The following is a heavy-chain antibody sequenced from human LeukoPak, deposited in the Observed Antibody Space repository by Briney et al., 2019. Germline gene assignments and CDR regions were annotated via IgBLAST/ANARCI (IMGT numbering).Heavy chain of an antibody. CDR3: TGEYYYDSSGYYYFDY. J-gene: IGHJ4*02. V-gene: IGHV3-15*01. D-gene: IGHD3-22*01. CDR2: IKSKTDGGTT. Sequence: GGSLRLSCAASGFTFSNAWMSWVRQAPGKGLEWVGRIKSKTDGGTTDYAAPVKGRFTIPRDDSKNTLYLQMNSLKTEDTAVYYCTGEYYYDSSGYYYFDYWGQGTLVTVSS. CDR1: GFTFSNAW.